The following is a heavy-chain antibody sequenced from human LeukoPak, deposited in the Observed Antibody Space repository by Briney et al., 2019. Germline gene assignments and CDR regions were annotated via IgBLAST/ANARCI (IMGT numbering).Heavy chain of an antibody. CDR2: IQYDGSYK. CDR1: GFTFSFYG. Sequence: GGSLRLSCATSGFTFSFYGMHWVHQAPGKGLEWVAFIQYDGSYKFYADSVQGRFSISRDNSKNTLILQMNSLRAEDTAVYYCAKTSDQLLYSKFDFWGQGTLVTVSS. CDR3: AKTSDQLLYSKFDF. D-gene: IGHD2-2*02. J-gene: IGHJ4*02. V-gene: IGHV3-30*02.